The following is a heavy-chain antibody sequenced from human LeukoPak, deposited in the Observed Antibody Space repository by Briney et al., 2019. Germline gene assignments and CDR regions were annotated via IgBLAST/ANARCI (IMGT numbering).Heavy chain of an antibody. D-gene: IGHD3-16*02. CDR3: ARGHNYDYVWGSYRYSNYFDY. CDR1: GGSISSYY. J-gene: IGHJ4*02. Sequence: SETLSLTCTVSGGSISSYYWSWIRQPPGKGLEWIGYIYYSGSTNYNPSLKSRVTISVDTSKNQFSLKLSSVAAADTAVYYCARGHNYDYVWGSYRYSNYFDYWGQGTLVTVSS. CDR2: IYYSGST. V-gene: IGHV4-59*01.